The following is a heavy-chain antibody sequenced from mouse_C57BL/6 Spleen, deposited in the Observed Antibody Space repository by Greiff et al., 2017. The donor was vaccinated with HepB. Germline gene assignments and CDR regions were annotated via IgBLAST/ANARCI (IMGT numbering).Heavy chain of an antibody. J-gene: IGHJ2*01. Sequence: EVQRVESGEGLVKPGGSLKLSCAASGFTFSSYAMSWVRQTPEKRLEWVAYISSGGDYIYYADTVKGRFTISRDNARNTLYLQMSSLKSEDTAMYYCTRVYYYGSSSYYFDYWGQGTTLTVSS. CDR3: TRVYYYGSSSYYFDY. CDR1: GFTFSSYA. CDR2: ISSGGDYI. D-gene: IGHD1-1*01. V-gene: IGHV5-9-1*02.